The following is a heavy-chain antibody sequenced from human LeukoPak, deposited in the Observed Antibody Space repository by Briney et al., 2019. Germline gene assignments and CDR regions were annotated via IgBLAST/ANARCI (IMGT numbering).Heavy chain of an antibody. V-gene: IGHV3-48*03. CDR1: GFTFSSYE. J-gene: IGHJ6*02. CDR2: INRSGSTI. CDR3: ARGSYSNYALGYYGMDG. D-gene: IGHD4-11*01. Sequence: PGGSLRLSCAASGFTFSSYEMNWVRQAPGKGLEWVSYINRSGSTIYYADSVKGRFPISRDNAKNSLYLQMNSLRAEDTAVYYCARGSYSNYALGYYGMDGWGQGTTVTVSS.